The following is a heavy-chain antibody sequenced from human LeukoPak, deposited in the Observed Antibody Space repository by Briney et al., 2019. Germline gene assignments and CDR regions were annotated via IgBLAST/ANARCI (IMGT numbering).Heavy chain of an antibody. CDR1: GYTFTSYD. CDR3: ASVGARGGMDV. J-gene: IGHJ6*02. Sequence: GASVKVSCKASGYTFTSYDINWVRQATGQGLEWMGWISAYNGNTNYAQKLQGRVTMTTDTSTSTAYMELRSLRSDDTAVYYCASVGARGGMDVWGQGTTVTVSS. V-gene: IGHV1-18*01. CDR2: ISAYNGNT. D-gene: IGHD3-16*01.